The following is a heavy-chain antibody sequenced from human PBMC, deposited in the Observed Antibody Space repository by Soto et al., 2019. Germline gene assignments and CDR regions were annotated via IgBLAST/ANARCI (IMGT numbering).Heavy chain of an antibody. CDR2: IYYSGST. J-gene: IGHJ5*02. CDR1: GGSISSGGYY. CDR3: ARDQTETTSGSYLSNWFDP. V-gene: IGHV4-31*03. D-gene: IGHD3-10*01. Sequence: QVQLQESGPGLVKPSQTLSLTCTVSGGSISSGGYYWSWIRQHPGKGLEWIGYIYYSGSTYYNPSLKSRVTISVDTSKNQFSLKLSSVTAADTAVYYCARDQTETTSGSYLSNWFDPWGQGTLVTVSS.